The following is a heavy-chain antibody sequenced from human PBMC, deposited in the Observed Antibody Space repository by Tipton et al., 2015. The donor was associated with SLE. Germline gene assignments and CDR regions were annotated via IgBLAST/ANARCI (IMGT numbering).Heavy chain of an antibody. Sequence: TLSLTCTVSGGSISSASYYWGWIRQPPGKGLEWIGYIYYSGSTYYNPSLKSRVTISVDTSKNQFSLKLSSVTAADTAVYYCARGGYYYHSGGDFDLWGRGTLVTVSS. CDR2: IYYSGST. V-gene: IGHV4-30-4*08. CDR1: GGSISSASYY. D-gene: IGHD3-22*01. CDR3: ARGGYYYHSGGDFDL. J-gene: IGHJ2*01.